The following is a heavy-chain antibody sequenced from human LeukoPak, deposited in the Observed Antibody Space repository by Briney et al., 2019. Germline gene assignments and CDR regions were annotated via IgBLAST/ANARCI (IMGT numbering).Heavy chain of an antibody. CDR3: ARFRAVAGTFDY. D-gene: IGHD6-19*01. V-gene: IGHV3-30-3*01. J-gene: IGHJ4*02. CDR2: ISYDGSNK. CDR1: GCTFSSYA. Sequence: GGSLRLSCAASGCTFSSYAMHWVRQAPGKGLEWVAVISYDGSNKYYADSVKGRFTISRDNSKNTLYLQMNSLRAEDTAVYYCARFRAVAGTFDYWGQGTLVTVSS.